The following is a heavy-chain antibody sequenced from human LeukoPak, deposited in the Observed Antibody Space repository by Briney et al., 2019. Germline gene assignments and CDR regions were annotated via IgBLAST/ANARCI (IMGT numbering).Heavy chain of an antibody. CDR2: ISGSGGST. CDR1: GFTFSSYA. D-gene: IGHD1-26*01. CDR3: AKETNSGATSYNWFDP. V-gene: IGHV3-23*01. Sequence: GGSLRLSCAASGFTFSSYAMSWVRQAPGKGLEWVSAISGSGGSTYYADSVEGRFTISRDNSKNTLYLQMNSLRAEDTAVYYCAKETNSGATSYNWFDPWGQGTLVTVPS. J-gene: IGHJ5*02.